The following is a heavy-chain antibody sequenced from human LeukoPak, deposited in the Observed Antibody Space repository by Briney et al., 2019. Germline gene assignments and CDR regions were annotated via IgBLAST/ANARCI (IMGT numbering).Heavy chain of an antibody. CDR2: IYYSGST. CDR3: ARSDIVGATPDAFDI. J-gene: IGHJ3*02. V-gene: IGHV4-39*07. Sequence: PSETLSLTCTVSGGSISSSSYYWGWIRQPPGKGLEWIGSIYYSGSTYYNPSLKSRVTISVDTSKNQFSQKLSSVTAADTAVYYCARSDIVGATPDAFDIWGQGTMVTVSS. D-gene: IGHD1-26*01. CDR1: GGSISSSSYY.